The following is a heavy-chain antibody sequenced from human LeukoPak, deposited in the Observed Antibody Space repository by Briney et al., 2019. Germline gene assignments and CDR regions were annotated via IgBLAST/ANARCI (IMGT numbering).Heavy chain of an antibody. CDR1: GFIFSSYG. V-gene: IGHV3-30*03. D-gene: IGHD3-10*01. CDR2: ISYDGSNK. CDR3: ARYRGGDPLGY. J-gene: IGHJ4*02. Sequence: GGSLRLSCVVSGFIFSSYGMHWVRQAPGKGLEWVAVISYDGSNKYYADSVKGRFTISRDNAKNSLYLQMNSLRAEDTAVYYCARYRGGDPLGYWGQGTLVTVSS.